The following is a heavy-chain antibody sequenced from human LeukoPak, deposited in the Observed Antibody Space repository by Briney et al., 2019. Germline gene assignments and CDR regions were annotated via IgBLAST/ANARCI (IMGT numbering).Heavy chain of an antibody. J-gene: IGHJ5*02. D-gene: IGHD3-3*01. CDR1: GGSIGTYY. CDR3: ARAARDTIFGVVTAFDP. V-gene: IGHV4-4*07. CDR2: MYTSGES. Sequence: PSETLSLTCTISGGSIGTYYWSWIRLPAGKGLEWIGRMYTSGESYYNPALKSRVSMSLDTSKNQFSLKLSSATAADTAVYYCARAARDTIFGVVTAFDPWGQGTLVTVSS.